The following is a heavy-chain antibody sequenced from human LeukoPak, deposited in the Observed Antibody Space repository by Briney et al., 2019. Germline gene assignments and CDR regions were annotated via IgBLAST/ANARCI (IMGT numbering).Heavy chain of an antibody. Sequence: ASVKVSCKASGGTFSSYAISWVRQAPGQGLEWMGGIIPIFGTANYAQKFQGRVTLTADESTSTAYMELSSLRSEDTAVYYCARGRIVATDDAFDIWGQGTMVTVSS. CDR3: ARGRIVATDDAFDI. CDR1: GGTFSSYA. CDR2: IIPIFGTA. J-gene: IGHJ3*02. D-gene: IGHD5-12*01. V-gene: IGHV1-69*13.